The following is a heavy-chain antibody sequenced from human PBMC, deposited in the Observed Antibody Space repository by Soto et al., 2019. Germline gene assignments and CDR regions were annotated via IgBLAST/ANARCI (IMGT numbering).Heavy chain of an antibody. CDR1: GDSISGTSDY. D-gene: IGHD2-21*01. Sequence: PSETLSLTCFVSGDSISGTSDYWGWIRQSPGKGLEWIGNIYSGGNPYYNPSLKSRVTMSVDASKNQFALKLTSVTAADTAVYYCARGGHIVIFIPLRRYFDPWGQGILVTVSS. CDR3: ARGGHIVIFIPLRRYFDP. CDR2: IYSGGNP. J-gene: IGHJ4*02. V-gene: IGHV4-39*01.